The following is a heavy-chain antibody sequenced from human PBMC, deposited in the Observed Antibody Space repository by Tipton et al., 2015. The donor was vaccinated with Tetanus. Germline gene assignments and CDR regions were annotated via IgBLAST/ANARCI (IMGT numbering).Heavy chain of an antibody. CDR2: IYPDDSDT. CDR1: GYSFNIYW. CDR3: ARRLGPYTGAPIWHVYL. Sequence: QLVQSGAEVKKPGESLKISCSGSGYSFNIYWLAWVRQMPGKGLEWMGIIYPDDSDTRYSPSFQGQVTISAVKSTTTAYLQWSSLKASYTAMYYCARRLGPYTGAPIWHVYLWGRGTLVTVFS. J-gene: IGHJ2*01. D-gene: IGHD7-27*01. V-gene: IGHV5-51*01.